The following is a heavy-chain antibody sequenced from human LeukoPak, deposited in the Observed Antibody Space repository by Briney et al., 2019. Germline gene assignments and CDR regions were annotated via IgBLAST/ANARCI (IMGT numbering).Heavy chain of an antibody. Sequence: GGSLRLSCAASGFTFSSYTMNWVRQASGKGLEWVSSISSSSNYIYYADSVKGRFTISRDNAKNSLYLQMISLRAEDTAVYYCARDRSRCGGNPNNFDYWGQGALVTVSP. J-gene: IGHJ4*02. CDR2: ISSSSNYI. D-gene: IGHD4-23*01. CDR3: ARDRSRCGGNPNNFDY. V-gene: IGHV3-21*01. CDR1: GFTFSSYT.